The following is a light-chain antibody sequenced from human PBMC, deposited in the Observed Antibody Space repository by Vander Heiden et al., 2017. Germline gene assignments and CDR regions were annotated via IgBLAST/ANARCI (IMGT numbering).Light chain of an antibody. CDR3: QQTYTTTQT. V-gene: IGKV1-39*01. CDR1: QSIGVY. J-gene: IGKJ4*01. Sequence: DLQMTQSPSSLSASLGDRVTITCRTSQSIGVYLNWYQQKPGKAPNLLIYIASSLQTGVPPRFSGSGSGIDFTLTISSLQPEDSATYYCQQTYTTTQTFGGGTKVEIK. CDR2: IAS.